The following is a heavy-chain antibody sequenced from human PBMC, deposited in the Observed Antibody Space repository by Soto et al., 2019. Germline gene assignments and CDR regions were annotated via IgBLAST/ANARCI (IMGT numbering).Heavy chain of an antibody. D-gene: IGHD3-16*01. J-gene: IGHJ3*02. Sequence: SETLSLTCTVSGDSISSYYWSWIRQPPGKELEWIGYIYYGGSTNYNPSLKTRVTISVDTSKNQFSLELSSVTAADTAVYYCARDGLGRGISFDIWGQGTMVTVSS. V-gene: IGHV4-59*01. CDR1: GDSISSYY. CDR3: ARDGLGRGISFDI. CDR2: IYYGGST.